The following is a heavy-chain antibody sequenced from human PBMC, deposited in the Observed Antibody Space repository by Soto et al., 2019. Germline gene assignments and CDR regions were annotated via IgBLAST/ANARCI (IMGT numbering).Heavy chain of an antibody. CDR1: GYTFTGYY. CDR3: AMAGCSSTSCYHYMDV. D-gene: IGHD2-2*01. CDR2: INPNSGGT. J-gene: IGHJ6*03. Sequence: ASVKVSCKASGYTFTGYYMHWVRQAPGQGLEWMGWINPNSGGTNYAQKFQGWVTMTRDTSISTAYMELSRLRSDDTAVYYCAMAGCSSTSCYHYMDVWGKGTTVTVSS. V-gene: IGHV1-2*04.